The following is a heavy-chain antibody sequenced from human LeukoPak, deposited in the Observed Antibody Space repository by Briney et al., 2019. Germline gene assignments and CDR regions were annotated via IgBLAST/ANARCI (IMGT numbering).Heavy chain of an antibody. J-gene: IGHJ4*02. V-gene: IGHV4-34*01. CDR3: ASRSAETAMITEDY. CDR1: GGSFSGYY. CDR2: IYHSGST. D-gene: IGHD5-18*01. Sequence: SETLSLTCAVYGGSFSGYYWSWIRQPPGKGLEWIGSIYHSGSTYYNPSLKSRVTISVDTSKNQFSLKLSSVTAADTAVYYCASRSAETAMITEDYWGQGTLVTVSS.